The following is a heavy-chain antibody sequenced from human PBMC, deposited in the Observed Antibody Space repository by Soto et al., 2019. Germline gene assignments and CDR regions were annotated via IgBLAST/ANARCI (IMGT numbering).Heavy chain of an antibody. V-gene: IGHV3-49*03. CDR2: IRSKAYGGTT. D-gene: IGHD3-10*01. J-gene: IGHJ6*03. CDR1: GFTFGDYA. Sequence: GGSLRLSCTASGFTFGDYAMSWFRQAPGKGLEWVGFIRSKAYGGTTEYAASVKGGFTISRDDSKSIAYLQMKSLKTEDTAVYYCTREGGTTVVRGVIYYYYMDVWGKGTTVTVSS. CDR3: TREGGTTVVRGVIYYYYMDV.